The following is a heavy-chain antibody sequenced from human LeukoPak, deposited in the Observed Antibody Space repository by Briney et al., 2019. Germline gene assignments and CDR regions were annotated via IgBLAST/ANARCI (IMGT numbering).Heavy chain of an antibody. D-gene: IGHD2-15*01. CDR1: GYTCTSYY. J-gene: IGHJ6*02. Sequence: ASRKVACRASGYTCTSYYMHWVRQAPGQGLEWMGIINPSRGSTSYAQKFQGRVTMTRDTSTSTVYMELSSLRSEDTAVYYCARGGGPMTSYYYYGMDVWGQGTTVTVSS. CDR2: INPSRGST. CDR3: ARGGGPMTSYYYYGMDV. V-gene: IGHV1-46*01.